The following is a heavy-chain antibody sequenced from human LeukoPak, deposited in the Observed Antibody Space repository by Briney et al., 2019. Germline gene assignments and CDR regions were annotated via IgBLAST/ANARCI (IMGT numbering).Heavy chain of an antibody. D-gene: IGHD2-2*01. J-gene: IGHJ5*02. CDR3: ARELKPGMPAPYNWFDP. CDR1: GGSICSYY. V-gene: IGHV4-4*07. CDR2: IYTSGST. Sequence: SETLSLTCTVSGGSICSYYWSWIRQPAGKGLEWIGRIYTSGSTNYNPSLKSRVTTSVDTSKNQFSLKLSSVTAADTAVYYCARELKPGMPAPYNWFDPWGQGTLVTVSS.